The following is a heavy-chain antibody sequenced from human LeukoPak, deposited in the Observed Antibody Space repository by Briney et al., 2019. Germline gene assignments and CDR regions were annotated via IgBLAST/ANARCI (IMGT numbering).Heavy chain of an antibody. D-gene: IGHD6-19*01. V-gene: IGHV3-30*03. CDR2: ISYDGSNK. J-gene: IGHJ4*02. CDR3: ARDFGARGWFDY. Sequence: PGGSLRLSCAASGFTFRSYGMHWVRQAPGKGLEWVAVISYDGSNKYYADSVKGRFTISRDNAKNSLYLQMNSLRAEDTAVYYCARDFGARGWFDYWGQGTLVTVSS. CDR1: GFTFRSYG.